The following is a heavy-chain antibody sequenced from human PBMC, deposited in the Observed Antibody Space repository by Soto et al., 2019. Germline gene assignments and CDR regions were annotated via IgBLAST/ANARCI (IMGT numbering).Heavy chain of an antibody. CDR2: ISSSSSYI. D-gene: IGHD6-13*01. CDR1: GFTFSSYS. V-gene: IGHV3-21*01. CDR3: ASNLIAAAGIRVGY. Sequence: GGSLRLXCAASGFTFSSYSMNWVRPAPGKGLEWVSSISSSSSYIYYADSVKGRSTISRDNAKNSLYLQMNSLRAEDTAVYYCASNLIAAAGIRVGYWGQGTLVTVSS. J-gene: IGHJ4*02.